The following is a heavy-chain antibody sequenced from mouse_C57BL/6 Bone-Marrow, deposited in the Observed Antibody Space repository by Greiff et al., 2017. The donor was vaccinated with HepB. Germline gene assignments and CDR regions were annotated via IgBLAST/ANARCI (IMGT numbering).Heavy chain of an antibody. CDR2: IRLKSDNYAT. D-gene: IGHD3-2*02. Sequence: EVMLVESGGGLVQPGGSMKLSCVASGFTFSNYWMNWVRQSPEKGLEWVAQIRLKSDNYATHYAESVKGRFTISRDDSKSSVYLQMNNLRAEDTGIYYCTGTAQVPFDYWGQGTTLTVSS. CDR1: GFTFSNYW. J-gene: IGHJ2*01. V-gene: IGHV6-3*01. CDR3: TGTAQVPFDY.